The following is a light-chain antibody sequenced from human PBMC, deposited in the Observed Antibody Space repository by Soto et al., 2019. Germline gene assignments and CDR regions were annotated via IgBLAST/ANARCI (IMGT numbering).Light chain of an antibody. V-gene: IGLV2-18*02. CDR2: EVS. CDR1: SSDVGGYNR. Sequence: QSVLTQPPSVSGSPGQSVTISCTGTSSDVGGYNRVSWYQQPPGTAPKLIIYEVSNRPSGVPDRFSGAKSGNTASLTVSGLQAEDEAHYYCSSYGSTNILVFGGGTQLTVL. CDR3: SSYGSTNILV. J-gene: IGLJ2*01.